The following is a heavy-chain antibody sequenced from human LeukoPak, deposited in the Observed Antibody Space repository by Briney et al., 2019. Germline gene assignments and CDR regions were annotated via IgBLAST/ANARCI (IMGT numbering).Heavy chain of an antibody. CDR2: IYTSGNT. CDR3: ARVSPDGGDVAFDI. CDR1: GGSISSGSYY. V-gene: IGHV4-61*02. Sequence: NPSQTLSLTCTVSGGSISSGSYYWNWIRQPAGKGLEWIGRIYTSGNTNYNPSLKSRVTTSVDTSKNQFSLKLSSVTAADTAVYYCARVSPDGGDVAFDIWGQGTMVTVSS. D-gene: IGHD4-23*01. J-gene: IGHJ3*02.